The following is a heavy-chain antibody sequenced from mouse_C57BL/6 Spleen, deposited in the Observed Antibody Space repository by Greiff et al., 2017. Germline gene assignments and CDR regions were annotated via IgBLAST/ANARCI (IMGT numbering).Heavy chain of an antibody. V-gene: IGHV1-82*01. CDR2: IYPGDGDT. CDR3: AWGYWGYFDV. Sequence: VQLQQSGPELVKPGASVKISCKASGYAFSSSWMNWVKQRPGKGLEWIGRIYPGDGDTNYNGKFKGKATLTADKSSSTAYMQLISLASEDSAVYFCAWGYWGYFDVWGTGTTVTVSS. J-gene: IGHJ1*03. CDR1: GYAFSSSW. D-gene: IGHD2-3*01.